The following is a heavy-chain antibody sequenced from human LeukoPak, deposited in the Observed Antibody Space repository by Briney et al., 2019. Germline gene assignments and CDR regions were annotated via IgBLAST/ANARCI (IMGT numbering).Heavy chain of an antibody. J-gene: IGHJ4*02. Sequence: ASVKVSCKASGYTFTSYGISWVRQAPGQGLEWMGWISAYNGNTNYAQKLQGRVTMTTDTSTSTVYMELSSLRSEDTAVYYCAREGQPLLSLDYWGQGTLVTVSS. D-gene: IGHD2-21*02. CDR2: ISAYNGNT. V-gene: IGHV1-18*01. CDR3: AREGQPLLSLDY. CDR1: GYTFTSYG.